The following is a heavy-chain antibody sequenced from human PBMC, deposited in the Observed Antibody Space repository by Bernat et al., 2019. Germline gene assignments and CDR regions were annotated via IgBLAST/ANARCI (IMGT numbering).Heavy chain of an antibody. CDR3: ARMGGSGWPQADY. Sequence: QLHLQESGPGLVKASETLSLTCTVSGASISSTSYYWGWIRQPPGKGLEWIGTMYNGGSTYYNPSLKSRVTISVDTSKNQFSLKLSSVTSADTAVYYCARMGGSGWPQADYWGQGTLVTVSS. D-gene: IGHD6-19*01. V-gene: IGHV4-39*01. J-gene: IGHJ4*02. CDR2: MYNGGST. CDR1: GASISSTSYY.